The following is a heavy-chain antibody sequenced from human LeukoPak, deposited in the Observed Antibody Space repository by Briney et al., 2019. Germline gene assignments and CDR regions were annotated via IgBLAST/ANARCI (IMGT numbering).Heavy chain of an antibody. CDR1: GFTLSSFE. J-gene: IGHJ6*03. Sequence: GGSLRLSCAASGFTLSSFEMNWVRQAPGKGLEWVSSISSSSSYIYYADSVKGRFTISRDNAKNSLYLQMNSLRAEDTAVYYCARAEGYCSSTSCYWYYYYYYMDVWGKGTTVTVSS. CDR2: ISSSSSYI. V-gene: IGHV3-21*01. CDR3: ARAEGYCSSTSCYWYYYYYYMDV. D-gene: IGHD2-2*01.